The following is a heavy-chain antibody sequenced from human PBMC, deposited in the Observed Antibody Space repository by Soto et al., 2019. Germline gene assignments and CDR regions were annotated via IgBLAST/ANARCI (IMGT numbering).Heavy chain of an antibody. CDR3: GRVQTRVYLTGYLDY. CDR2: VSHRGTT. V-gene: IGHV4-4*02. CDR1: GGSISRGNW. D-gene: IGHD6-6*01. J-gene: IGHJ4*02. Sequence: QVQLQESGPGMVLPSGTLSLICAVSGGSISRGNWWGWVRQSPGKGLEWIGEVSHRGTTHYNPSLKSRVTISIDKSNNQFSLNLKSVTAADTAVYYCGRVQTRVYLTGYLDYWGQGTPVIVYS.